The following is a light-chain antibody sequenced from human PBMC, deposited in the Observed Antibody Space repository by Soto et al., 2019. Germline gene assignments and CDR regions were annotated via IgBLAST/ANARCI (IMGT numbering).Light chain of an antibody. J-gene: IGLJ2*01. Sequence: QSALTQPASVSGSPGPSITISCTGTSSDVGSYNFVSWYQHLPGKAPKLMIFEVTKRPSGVSTRFSGSKSGNTASLTISGLQAEDEADYYCSSYAGSSIFVVFGGGTQLTVL. CDR2: EVT. CDR3: SSYAGSSIFVV. V-gene: IGLV2-23*02. CDR1: SSDVGSYNF.